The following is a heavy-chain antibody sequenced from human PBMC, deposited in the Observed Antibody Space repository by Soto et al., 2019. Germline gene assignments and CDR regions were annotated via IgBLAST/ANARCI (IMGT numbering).Heavy chain of an antibody. D-gene: IGHD2-21*01. CDR2: MNPNSGNT. J-gene: IGHJ4*02. CDR3: ARGEGGPRWGSIDY. V-gene: IGHV1-8*02. Sequence: ASVKVSCKASGYTFTSYAMHWGRQATGQGLEWMGWMNPNSGNTGYAQKFQGRVTMTRDTSTSTVYMELSSLRSEDTAVYYCARGEGGPRWGSIDYWGPGPLVTVSS. CDR1: GYTFTSYA.